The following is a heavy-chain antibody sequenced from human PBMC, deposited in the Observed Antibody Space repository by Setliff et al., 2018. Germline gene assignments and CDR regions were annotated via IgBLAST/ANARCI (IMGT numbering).Heavy chain of an antibody. J-gene: IGHJ6*03. CDR2: IYFGGNT. Sequence: PSETLSLTCTVSGGSINTSPYYWGWIRQAPGKGLEWIGSIYFGGNTYNNPSLKSRVTISVDASKNHFSLKLSSVTAADTAVYYCARQWTDCTSANCYTMAYYYYYMDVWGKGTTVTVSS. CDR3: ARQWTDCTSANCYTMAYYYYYMDV. V-gene: IGHV4-39*01. CDR1: GGSINTSPYY. D-gene: IGHD2-2*02.